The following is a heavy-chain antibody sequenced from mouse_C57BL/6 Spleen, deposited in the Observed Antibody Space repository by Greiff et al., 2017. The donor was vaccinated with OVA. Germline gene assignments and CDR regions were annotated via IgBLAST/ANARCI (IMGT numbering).Heavy chain of an antibody. D-gene: IGHD4-1*01. CDR2: ISYDGSN. CDR3: ARNWDHWYFDV. J-gene: IGHJ1*03. Sequence: EVQLVESGPGLVKPSQSLSLTCSVPGYSITSGYYWNWIRQFPGNKLEWMGYISYDGSNNYNPSLKNRISITRDTSKNQFFLKLNSVTTEDTATYYCARNWDHWYFDVWGTGTTVTVSS. CDR1: GYSITSGYY. V-gene: IGHV3-6*01.